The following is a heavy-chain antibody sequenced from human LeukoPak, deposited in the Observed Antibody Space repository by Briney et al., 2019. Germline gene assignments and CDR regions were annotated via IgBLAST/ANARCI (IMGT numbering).Heavy chain of an antibody. V-gene: IGHV3-53*01. D-gene: IGHD2-21*01. Sequence: GGSLRLSCAASGFTVSSNYMSWVRQAPGKGLEWVSVIYSGGSTYYADSVKGRFTISRDNSKNTLYLQMNSLRAEDTALYFCAKGTVVGRGDYWGQGILVTVSS. CDR3: AKGTVVGRGDY. CDR1: GFTVSSNY. J-gene: IGHJ4*02. CDR2: IYSGGST.